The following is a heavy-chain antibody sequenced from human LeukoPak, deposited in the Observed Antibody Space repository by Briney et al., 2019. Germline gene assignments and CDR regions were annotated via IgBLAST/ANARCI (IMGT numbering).Heavy chain of an antibody. CDR3: ARTFYGSGSYPGY. CDR1: GFTFSSYW. V-gene: IGHV3-74*01. D-gene: IGHD3-10*01. CDR2: INSDGSST. J-gene: IGHJ4*02. Sequence: GGSLRLSCAASGFTFSSYWMHWVRQAPRKELVWVSRINSDGSSTSYADSVKGRFTISRDNAKNTLYLQMNSLRAEDTAVYYCARTFYGSGSYPGYWGQGTLVTVFS.